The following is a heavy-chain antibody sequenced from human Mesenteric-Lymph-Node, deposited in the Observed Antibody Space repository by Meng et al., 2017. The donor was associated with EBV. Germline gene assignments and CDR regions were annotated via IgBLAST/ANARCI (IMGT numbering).Heavy chain of an antibody. D-gene: IGHD2-2*01. CDR1: GGTFSSYA. V-gene: IGHV1-69*06. CDR2: FIPIFGTA. CDR3: ARLYCSSTSCQSVNWFDP. J-gene: IGHJ5*02. Sequence: QVQLVQSGAEVKKPXSSVKVSXKASGGTFSSYAISWVRQAPGQGLEWMGGFIPIFGTANYAQKFQGRVTITADKSTSTAYMELSSLRSEDTAVYYCARLYCSSTSCQSVNWFDPWGQGTLVTVSS.